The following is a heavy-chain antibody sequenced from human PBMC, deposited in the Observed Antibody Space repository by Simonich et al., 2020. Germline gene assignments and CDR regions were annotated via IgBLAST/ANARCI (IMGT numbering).Heavy chain of an antibody. V-gene: IGHV5-51*01. J-gene: IGHJ3*02. CDR1: GSSFTGYW. CDR3: ARQLNDFDI. D-gene: IGHD1-1*01. Sequence: EVQLVQSGAEVKKPGESLKISCKGSGSSFTGYWIGWVRQMPGKGLEWEGIIYPGYSDTRYSPSYQGQFTISADKSITTAYLQWSSLKASDTAMYYCARQLNDFDIWGQGTMVTVSS. CDR2: IYPGYSDT.